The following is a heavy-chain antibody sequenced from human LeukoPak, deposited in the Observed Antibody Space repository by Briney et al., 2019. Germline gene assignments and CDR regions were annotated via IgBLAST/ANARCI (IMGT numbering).Heavy chain of an antibody. CDR1: GYTFTGYY. CDR3: ARDFTTDYGDNG. V-gene: IGHV1-2*02. CDR2: INPNSGGS. Sequence: GASVKVSCKASGYTFTGYYMHWVRQAPGQGLEGMGWINPNSGGSNYAQKSQGRVTMTRDTTISTAYMELSRLRSDDTAVYYCARDFTTDYGDNGWGQGTLVTVSS. D-gene: IGHD4-17*01. J-gene: IGHJ4*02.